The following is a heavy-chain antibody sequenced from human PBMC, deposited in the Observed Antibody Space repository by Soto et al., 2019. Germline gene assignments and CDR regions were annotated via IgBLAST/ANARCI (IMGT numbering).Heavy chain of an antibody. J-gene: IGHJ5*02. Sequence: GGSLRLSCAASGLTFSSTWMSWVRQAPGKGLEWVANIKPDGSAKYYADSVKGRFTISRDNAKNSLYLQMNSLRAEDTAVYYCARDSRRSLGRMRTEGWFDPWGQGTLVTVSS. CDR1: GLTFSSTW. D-gene: IGHD1-26*01. CDR2: IKPDGSAK. CDR3: ARDSRRSLGRMRTEGWFDP. V-gene: IGHV3-7*03.